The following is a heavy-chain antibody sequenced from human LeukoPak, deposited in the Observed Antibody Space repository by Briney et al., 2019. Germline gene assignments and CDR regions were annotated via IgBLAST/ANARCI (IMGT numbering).Heavy chain of an antibody. J-gene: IGHJ3*02. V-gene: IGHV1-58*02. CDR1: GFTFPRSV. CDR3: AADLGPHGDHDI. D-gene: IGHD7-27*01. Sequence: SVKVSCKASGFTFPRSVMQRVRQARGQRLEWIGWIVVGSGNTNYAQKFQDRVTITRDMSTSTAYVELSSLRSEDTAVYYCAADLGPHGDHDIWGQGTMVTVSS. CDR2: IVVGSGNT.